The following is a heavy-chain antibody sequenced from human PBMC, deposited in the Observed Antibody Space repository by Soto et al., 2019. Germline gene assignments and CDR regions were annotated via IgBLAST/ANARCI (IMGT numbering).Heavy chain of an antibody. CDR3: ARVNTWKGLDS. CDR2: MNHNSGQT. V-gene: IGHV1-8*02. J-gene: IGHJ4*02. CDR1: GYTFTNYD. Sequence: QVQLVQSGTEVKKPGASVKVSCKASGYTFTNYDINWVRQATGQGLEWMGWMNHNSGQTGYAQKFQGRVTMTTNTSITTTYMELSSLISEDTAVYYCARVNTWKGLDSWGQGTLVIVSS. D-gene: IGHD1-1*01.